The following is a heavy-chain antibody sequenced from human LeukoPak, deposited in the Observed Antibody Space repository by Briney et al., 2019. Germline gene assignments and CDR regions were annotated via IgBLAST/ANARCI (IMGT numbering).Heavy chain of an antibody. V-gene: IGHV1-8*01. CDR1: GYTFTSYD. CDR2: MNPNSGNT. D-gene: IGHD1-26*01. J-gene: IGHJ6*02. Sequence: ASVKVSCKASGYTFTSYDINWVRQATGQGLEWMGWMNPNSGNTGYAQKFQGRVTMTRNTSISTAYMELSSLRSEDTAVYYCATPQVGANPYYYYGMDVWGQGTTVTVSS. CDR3: ATPQVGANPYYYYGMDV.